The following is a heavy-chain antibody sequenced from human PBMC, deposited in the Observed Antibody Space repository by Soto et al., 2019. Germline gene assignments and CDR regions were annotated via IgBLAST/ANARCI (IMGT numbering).Heavy chain of an antibody. CDR2: IYYSGST. Sequence: SETLSLTCTVSGGSISSGGYYWSWIRQHPGKGLEWIGYIYYSGSTYYNPSLKSRVTISVDTSKNQFSLKLSSVTAADTAVYYCARRNKRIAAAGYWFDPWGQETRVTVSS. CDR1: GGSISSGGYY. CDR3: ARRNKRIAAAGYWFDP. J-gene: IGHJ5*02. D-gene: IGHD6-13*01. V-gene: IGHV4-31*03.